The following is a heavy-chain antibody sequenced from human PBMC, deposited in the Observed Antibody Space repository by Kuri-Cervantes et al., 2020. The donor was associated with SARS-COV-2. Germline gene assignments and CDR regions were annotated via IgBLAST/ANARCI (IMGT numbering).Heavy chain of an antibody. D-gene: IGHD4-17*01. CDR1: GFTFSSYA. Sequence: GGSLRLSCAASGFTFSSYAMSWVRQAPGKGLEWVANIKQDGSEKYYVDSVKGRFTISRDNAKNSLYLQMNSLRAEDTAVYYCAKHMTTVTTYAHNVDAFDIWGQGTMVTVSS. V-gene: IGHV3-7*01. CDR3: AKHMTTVTTYAHNVDAFDI. J-gene: IGHJ3*02. CDR2: IKQDGSEK.